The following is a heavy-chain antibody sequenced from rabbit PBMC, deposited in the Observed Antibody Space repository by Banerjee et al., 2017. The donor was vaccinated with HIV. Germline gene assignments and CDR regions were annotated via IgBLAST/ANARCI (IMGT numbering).Heavy chain of an antibody. Sequence: LQEYGGDLVQPEGSLTLTCTASGFSFSSSYWICWVRQAPGKGLEWIGCIVTGGSGSTYYASWAKGRFTVSKASSTTVTLQLSSLTAADTATYFCARDRDGASGYYDLDLWGPGTLVTVS. CDR3: ARDRDGASGYYDLDL. CDR2: IVTGGSGST. D-gene: IGHD1-1*01. J-gene: IGHJ6*01. CDR1: GFSFSSSYW. V-gene: IGHV1S45*01.